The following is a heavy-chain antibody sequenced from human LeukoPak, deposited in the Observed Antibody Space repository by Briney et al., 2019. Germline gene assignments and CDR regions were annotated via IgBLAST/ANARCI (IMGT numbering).Heavy chain of an antibody. D-gene: IGHD3-22*01. CDR1: GFTFCSYS. Sequence: GGSLRLSCAASGFTFCSYSMNWVRQAPGKGLEWVSSISSSSSYIYYADSVKGRFTISRDNSKNTLYLQMNSLRAEDTAVYYCAREPPSYYDSSGYLDYWGQGTLVTVSS. CDR3: AREPPSYYDSSGYLDY. CDR2: ISSSSSYI. J-gene: IGHJ4*02. V-gene: IGHV3-21*01.